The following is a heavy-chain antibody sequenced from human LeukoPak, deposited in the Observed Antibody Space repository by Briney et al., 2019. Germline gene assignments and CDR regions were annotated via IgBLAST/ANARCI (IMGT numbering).Heavy chain of an antibody. CDR2: INHSGST. Sequence: PSETLSLTCAVYGASFSGYYWSWIRQPPGKGLEWIGEINHSGSTNYNPSLKSRVTISVDTSKNQFSLKLSSVTAADTAVYYCVVVVAATIDYWGQGTLVTVSS. D-gene: IGHD2-15*01. CDR3: VVVVAATIDY. V-gene: IGHV4-34*01. CDR1: GASFSGYY. J-gene: IGHJ4*02.